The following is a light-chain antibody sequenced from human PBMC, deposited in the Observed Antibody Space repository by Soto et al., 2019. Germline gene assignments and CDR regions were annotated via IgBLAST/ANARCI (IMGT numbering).Light chain of an antibody. Sequence: DIVMTQSPDSLAVSLGERATLNCTFSHSVLYRSNNKNYLAWYQQKPGQPPKLLIYWASTRESGVPDRFSGSGSGTDFTLTISSLQAEDVAVYYCQQYFSTLPYTCGQGTKLEIK. V-gene: IGKV4-1*01. CDR2: WAS. J-gene: IGKJ2*01. CDR3: QQYFSTLPYT. CDR1: HSVLYRSNNKNY.